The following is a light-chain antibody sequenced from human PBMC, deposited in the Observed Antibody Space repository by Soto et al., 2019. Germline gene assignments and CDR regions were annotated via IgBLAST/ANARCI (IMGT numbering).Light chain of an antibody. J-gene: IGKJ1*01. CDR3: QQTYSAPQT. CDR1: QSISSY. Sequence: EIQITQSPASLSASVGDRVTITCRASQSISSYLNWYQQKPGKAPNLLIYATSSLQSGVPSRFSGSGSGTDFTLTISSLQAEDFATYFCQQTYSAPQTFGQGTKVDI. V-gene: IGKV1-39*01. CDR2: ATS.